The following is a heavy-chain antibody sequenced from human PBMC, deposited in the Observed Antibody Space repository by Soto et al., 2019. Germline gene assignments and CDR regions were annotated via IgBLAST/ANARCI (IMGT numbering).Heavy chain of an antibody. J-gene: IGHJ6*02. CDR1: GLTFSSYG. Sequence: GGSLRLSCAASGLTFSSYGMNWVRQAPGKGLEWVAVIWYDGSNKYYADSVKGRFTISRDNSKNTLYLQMNSLRAEDTAVYYCAREAEGGTSGMDVWGQGTTVTVSS. CDR2: IWYDGSNK. D-gene: IGHD2-8*01. V-gene: IGHV3-33*01. CDR3: AREAEGGTSGMDV.